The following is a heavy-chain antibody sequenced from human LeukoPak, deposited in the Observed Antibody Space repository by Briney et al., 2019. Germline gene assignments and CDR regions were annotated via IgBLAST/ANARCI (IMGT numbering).Heavy chain of an antibody. CDR3: ARAGTYDFWSGPENYYYYMDV. D-gene: IGHD3-3*01. V-gene: IGHV3-11*01. Sequence: GGSLRLSCAASGFTFSDYYMSWIRQAPGKGLEWVSYISSSGSTIYYADSVKGRFTISRDNAKNSPYLQMNSLRAEDTAVYYCARAGTYDFWSGPENYYYYMDVWGKGTTVTVSS. J-gene: IGHJ6*03. CDR2: ISSSGSTI. CDR1: GFTFSDYY.